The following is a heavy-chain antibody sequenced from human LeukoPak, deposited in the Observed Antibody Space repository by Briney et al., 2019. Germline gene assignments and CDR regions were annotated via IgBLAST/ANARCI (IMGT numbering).Heavy chain of an antibody. CDR1: GGPISSGGYS. Sequence: SETLSLTCAVSGGPISSGGYSWGWIRQPPGKGLEWIGYIYHSGSTYYNPSLKSRVTISVDRSKNQFSLKLSSVTAADTAVYYCARTDSSDAFDIWGQGTMVTVSS. J-gene: IGHJ3*02. CDR3: ARTDSSDAFDI. CDR2: IYHSGST. V-gene: IGHV4-30-2*01.